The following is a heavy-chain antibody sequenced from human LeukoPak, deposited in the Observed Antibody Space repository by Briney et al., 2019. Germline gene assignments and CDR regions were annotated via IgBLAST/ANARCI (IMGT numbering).Heavy chain of an antibody. J-gene: IGHJ4*02. D-gene: IGHD6-19*01. CDR2: IWYDGSNK. V-gene: IGHV3-33*06. Sequence: PGGSLRLSCAASGFTFSSYGMHWVRQAPGKGLEWVAVIWYDGSNKYYADSVKGRFTISRDNSKNTLFVQMSSLRAEDTAVYYCAKGSRQFSSDKAGPIDYWGQGTLVTVSS. CDR3: AKGSRQFSSDKAGPIDY. CDR1: GFTFSSYG.